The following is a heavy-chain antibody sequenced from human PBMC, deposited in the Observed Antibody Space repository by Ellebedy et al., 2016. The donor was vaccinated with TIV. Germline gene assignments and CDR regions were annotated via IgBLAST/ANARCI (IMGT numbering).Heavy chain of an antibody. V-gene: IGHV3-23*01. D-gene: IGHD3-22*01. CDR3: ARSAGDSSGWFVS. J-gene: IGHJ5*01. Sequence: GGSLRLSCAASGFRFAGHAMRWVRQAQGKGLEWVASITGSGDKTYYRNSVRGRFSISRDNSRDTLYLDMNILRGEDTALYSCARSAGDSSGWFVSWGQGTVVIVSS. CDR1: GFRFAGHA. CDR2: ITGSGDKT.